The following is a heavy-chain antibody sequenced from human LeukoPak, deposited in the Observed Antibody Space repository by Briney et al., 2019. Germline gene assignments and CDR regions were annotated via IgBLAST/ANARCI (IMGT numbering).Heavy chain of an antibody. Sequence: PSETLSLTCTVSGGSISSSSYYWGWIRQPPGKGLEWIGSIYYSGSIYYNPSLKSRVTISVDTSKNQFSLKLSSVTAADTAVYYCARQPYYYGSGSIHWGQGTLVTVSS. CDR1: GGSISSSSYY. V-gene: IGHV4-39*01. CDR2: IYYSGSI. CDR3: ARQPYYYGSGSIH. J-gene: IGHJ4*02. D-gene: IGHD3-10*01.